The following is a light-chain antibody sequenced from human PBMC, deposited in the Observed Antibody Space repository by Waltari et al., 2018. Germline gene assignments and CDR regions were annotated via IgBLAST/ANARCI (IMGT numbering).Light chain of an antibody. CDR3: MQTLQTPFT. CDR2: YGS. Sequence: DIVMTQAPLSLSVTLGEPASIPCRSSQSLLGTNGYNYLNWYLQKSGQSPQLLIYYGSYRASGVPDRFSGSGSGTDFTLKISGVEAEDVGVYYCMQTLQTPFTFGPGTKLDIK. V-gene: IGKV2-28*01. CDR1: QSLLGTNGYNY. J-gene: IGKJ3*01.